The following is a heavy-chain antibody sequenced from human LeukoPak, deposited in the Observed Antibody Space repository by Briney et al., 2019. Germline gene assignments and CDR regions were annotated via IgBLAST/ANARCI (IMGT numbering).Heavy chain of an antibody. D-gene: IGHD3-10*01. CDR2: AYYSGST. Sequence: SETLSLTCTVSGGSISSSSYYWGWIRQPPGKGLEWIGSAYYSGSTYYNPSLESRVTISVDTSKNQFSLKLNSMTAADTAVYYCQAYYGSGSYSDYWGQGTLVTVSS. CDR3: QAYYGSGSYSDY. J-gene: IGHJ4*02. CDR1: GGSISSSSYY. V-gene: IGHV4-39*01.